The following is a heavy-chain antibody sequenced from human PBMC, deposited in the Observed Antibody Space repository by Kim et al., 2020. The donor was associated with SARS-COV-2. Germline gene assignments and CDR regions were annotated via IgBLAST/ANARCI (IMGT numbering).Heavy chain of an antibody. CDR2: IGETASST. V-gene: IGHV3-48*01. Sequence: GGSLRLSCVGSGFVFSSYAVSWVRQAPGKGLEWIASIGETASSTKYADSVRGRFTISRDNDKQSLFPQLATVRAEDTAVYYCATERAAALDFHYGLDVWG. D-gene: IGHD2-2*01. CDR1: GFVFSSYA. J-gene: IGHJ6*01. CDR3: ATERAAALDFHYGLDV.